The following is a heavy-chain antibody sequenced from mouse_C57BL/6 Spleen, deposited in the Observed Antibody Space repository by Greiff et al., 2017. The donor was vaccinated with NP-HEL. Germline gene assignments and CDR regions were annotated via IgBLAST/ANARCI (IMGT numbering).Heavy chain of an antibody. CDR1: GYTFTSYW. CDR2: IDPSDSET. Sequence: VQLQQPGAELVRPGSSVKLSCKASGYTFTSYWMPWVKQRPIQGLEWIGNIDPSDSETHYNQKFKDKATLTVDKSSSTAYMQLSSLTSEDSAVYYCARNVYYSNYYFDYWGQGTTLTVSS. CDR3: ARNVYYSNYYFDY. J-gene: IGHJ2*01. D-gene: IGHD2-5*01. V-gene: IGHV1-52*01.